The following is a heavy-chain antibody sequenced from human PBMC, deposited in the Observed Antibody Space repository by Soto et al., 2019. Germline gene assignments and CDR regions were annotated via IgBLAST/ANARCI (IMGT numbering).Heavy chain of an antibody. CDR3: ARGAAAISRVGFDP. Sequence: GGSLRLSCAASGFTFSSYWMHWVRQAPGKGLVWVSRINSDGSSTSYADSVKGRFTISRDNAKNTLYLQMNSLRAEDTAVYYCARGAAAISRVGFDPWGQGTLVTVSS. D-gene: IGHD6-13*01. CDR1: GFTFSSYW. V-gene: IGHV3-74*01. CDR2: INSDGSST. J-gene: IGHJ5*02.